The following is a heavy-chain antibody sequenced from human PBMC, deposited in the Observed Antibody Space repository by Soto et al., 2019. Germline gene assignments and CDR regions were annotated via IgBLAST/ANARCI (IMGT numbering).Heavy chain of an antibody. CDR2: ISSNGGST. V-gene: IGHV3-64*01. CDR1: GFTFSSYS. CDR3: AREGPNWYFDL. J-gene: IGHJ2*01. Sequence: PGGSLRLSCAASGFTFSSYSMHWVRQAPGKGLECVSAISSNGGSTYYANSVKGRFTISRDNSKNTLYLQMGSLRAEDMAVYYCAREGPNWYFDLWGRGTLVNVSS.